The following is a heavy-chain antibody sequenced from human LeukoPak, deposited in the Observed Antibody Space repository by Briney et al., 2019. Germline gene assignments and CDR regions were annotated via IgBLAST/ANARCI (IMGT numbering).Heavy chain of an antibody. CDR3: AKGSSPFDY. Sequence: GGSLRLSCAASGFTFSSYAMSWVRQAPGKGLEWVSAISANGGGTYYADSVKGRFTISRDNSKNTLYLQMNSLRAEDTAVYYCAKGSSPFDYWGQGTLVTVSS. J-gene: IGHJ4*02. CDR2: ISANGGGT. D-gene: IGHD6-13*01. V-gene: IGHV3-23*01. CDR1: GFTFSSYA.